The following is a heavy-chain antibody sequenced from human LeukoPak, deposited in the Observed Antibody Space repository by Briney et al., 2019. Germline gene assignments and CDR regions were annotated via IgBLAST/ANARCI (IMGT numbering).Heavy chain of an antibody. CDR1: GGSISSSSYY. J-gene: IGHJ3*02. V-gene: IGHV4-39*07. CDR3: ARDAYYSDTSGYLGGFDI. Sequence: SETLSLTCTVSGGSISSSSYYWGWIRQPPGKGLEWIGSIYYSGSTYYNPSLKSRVTISVDTSKNQFSLKLSSVTAADTAVYFCARDAYYSDTSGYLGGFDIWGQGTMVTVSS. CDR2: IYYSGST. D-gene: IGHD3-22*01.